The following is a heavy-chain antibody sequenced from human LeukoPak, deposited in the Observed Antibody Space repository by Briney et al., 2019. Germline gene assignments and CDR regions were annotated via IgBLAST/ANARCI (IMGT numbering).Heavy chain of an antibody. CDR1: GITVSTNY. CDR2: IYSGGAT. CDR3: ARDYGSGSYPDAFDT. V-gene: IGHV3-66*01. J-gene: IGHJ3*02. Sequence: PGGSLRLSCAASGITVSTNYMSWVRQAPGKGLEWVSIIYSGGATFYADSVKGRFTISRENSKNTLWLQMNSLRAEDTAVYYCARDYGSGSYPDAFDTWGLGTMVPVSS. D-gene: IGHD3-10*01.